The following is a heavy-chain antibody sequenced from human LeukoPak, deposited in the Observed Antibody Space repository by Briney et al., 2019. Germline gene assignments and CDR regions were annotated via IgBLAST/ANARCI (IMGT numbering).Heavy chain of an antibody. V-gene: IGHV3-30*03. CDR3: ATPSFRRLVIISWSFDI. CDR2: ISYDGSNK. CDR1: GFTFSSYG. Sequence: PGGSLRLSCAASGFTFSSYGMHWVRQAPGKGLEWVAVISYDGSNKYYADSVKGRFTISRDNSKNTLYLQMNSLRAEDTAVYYCATPSFRRLVIISWSFDIWGQGTMVTVSS. J-gene: IGHJ3*02. D-gene: IGHD3-9*01.